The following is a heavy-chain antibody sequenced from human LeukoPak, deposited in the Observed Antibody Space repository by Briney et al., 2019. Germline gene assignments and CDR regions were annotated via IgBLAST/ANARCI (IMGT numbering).Heavy chain of an antibody. J-gene: IGHJ4*02. CDR3: ARDRYGDFVFDY. V-gene: IGHV3-66*01. D-gene: IGHD4-17*01. CDR2: IYRDGST. CDR1: GFTVSSDY. Sequence: GGSLRLSCAASGFTVSSDYMSWVRQAPGKGLEWVSVIYRDGSTYYADSVKGRFTISRDNSKNTLYLQMNSLRAEDTAIYFCARDRYGDFVFDYWGQGTLVTVSS.